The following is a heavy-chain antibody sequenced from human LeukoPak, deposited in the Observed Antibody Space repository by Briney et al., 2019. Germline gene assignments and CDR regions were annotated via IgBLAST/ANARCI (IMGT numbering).Heavy chain of an antibody. Sequence: GGSLRLSCVASGFNFSIYEMDWVRQAPGKGLEWVSYISSRGSTTYYAESVKGRFTISRDNANNSVYLQMSGLRVEDTAVYFCVKEGEISGTLDPWGQGTLVTVSP. CDR1: GFNFSIYE. CDR3: VKEGEISGTLDP. V-gene: IGHV3-48*03. D-gene: IGHD3-10*01. CDR2: ISSRGSTT. J-gene: IGHJ5*02.